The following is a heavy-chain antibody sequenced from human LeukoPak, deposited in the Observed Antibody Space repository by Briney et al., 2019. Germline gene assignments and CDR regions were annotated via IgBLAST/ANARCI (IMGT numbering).Heavy chain of an antibody. D-gene: IGHD6-6*01. V-gene: IGHV3-23*01. CDR1: GFTFSNSA. CDR2: ISGSGGST. J-gene: IGHJ4*02. CDR3: AKDRTSSPGAY. Sequence: GGSLRLSCAASGFTFSNSAMSWARQAPGKGLEWVSGISGSGGSTYYAESVKGRFTISRDNSKNTLYLQMNSMRAEDTAVYYCAKDRTSSPGAYWGQGTLVTVSS.